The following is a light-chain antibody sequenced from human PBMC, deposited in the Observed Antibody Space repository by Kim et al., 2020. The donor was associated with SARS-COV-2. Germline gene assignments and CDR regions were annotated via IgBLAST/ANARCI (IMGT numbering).Light chain of an antibody. V-gene: IGKV1-17*01. CDR3: LQHNTYPIN. CDR1: QDIRKD. CDR2: GAS. J-gene: IGKJ5*01. Sequence: SASVGDRVTITCRESQDIRKDLGWYQQNPGSASKRLICGASSLKSGVPSRFSGSGSGTEFTLTIRSLQPEDFATYFCLQHNTYPINFGQGTRVGIK.